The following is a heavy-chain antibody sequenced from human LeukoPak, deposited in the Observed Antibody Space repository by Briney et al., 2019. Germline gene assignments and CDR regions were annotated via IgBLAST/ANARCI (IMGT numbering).Heavy chain of an antibody. CDR3: ARAGVATITGGAFDI. Sequence: GRSLTLSCAASGITISSEGMHWVRQAPGKGLEWLAVFSYDGSEIYYSDSAKGRFTISKEYSKNTLYLQMNSLRAEDTAVYYCARAGVATITGGAFDIWGQGTMVTVSS. V-gene: IGHV3-30*03. CDR2: FSYDGSEI. D-gene: IGHD5-24*01. J-gene: IGHJ3*02. CDR1: GITISSEG.